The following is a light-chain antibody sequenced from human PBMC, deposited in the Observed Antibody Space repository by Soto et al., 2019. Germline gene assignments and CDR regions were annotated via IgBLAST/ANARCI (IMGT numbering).Light chain of an antibody. CDR3: QSYDSSLSGYV. V-gene: IGLV1-40*01. CDR2: GNI. Sequence: QSVLTQPPSVSGAPGQRVTISCTGSSSNIGAGYVVHWYQQLPGTAPKLLIYGNINRPSGVHDRFSGAKSDTSASLAITGLQAEDEAYYSCQSYDSSLSGYVFGTRTKLPVL. J-gene: IGLJ1*01. CDR1: SSNIGAGYV.